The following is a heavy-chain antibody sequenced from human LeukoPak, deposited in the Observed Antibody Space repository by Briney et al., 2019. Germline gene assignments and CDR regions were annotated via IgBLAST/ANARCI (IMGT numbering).Heavy chain of an antibody. CDR2: IYYSGST. CDR3: ARSSLDRRYYYGMDV. J-gene: IGHJ6*02. Sequence: SETLSLTCTVSGGSISRYYWSWIRQPPGKGLEWIGNIYYSGSTNYNPSLKSRVTISVDRSKNQFSLKLSSVTAADTAVYYCARSSLDRRYYYGMDVWGQGTTVTVSS. D-gene: IGHD3/OR15-3a*01. CDR1: GGSISRYY. V-gene: IGHV4-59*12.